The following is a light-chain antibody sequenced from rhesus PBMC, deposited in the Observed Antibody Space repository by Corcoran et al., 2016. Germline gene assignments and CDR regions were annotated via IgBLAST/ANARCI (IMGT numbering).Light chain of an antibody. V-gene: IGKV1-28*03. CDR2: DAS. Sequence: DIQMTQSPSSLSASVGDTVTITCRASQGISSYLNWFQQKQGKAPNLLIYDASSLESGVPSRFRGSGFWTDCTLTISSLQPEDFAAYYCLQHNSYPYSFGQGTKVEIK. CDR3: LQHNSYPYS. CDR1: QGISSY. J-gene: IGKJ2*01.